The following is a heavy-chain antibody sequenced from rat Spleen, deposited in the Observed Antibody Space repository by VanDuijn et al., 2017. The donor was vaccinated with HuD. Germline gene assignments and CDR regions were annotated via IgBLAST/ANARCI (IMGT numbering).Heavy chain of an antibody. D-gene: IGHD1-2*01. CDR2: ITNTGGST. J-gene: IGHJ3*01. Sequence: EVQLVESGGGLVQPGRSLKLSCVASGFTFNNYWMTWIRQAPGKGLEWVASITNTGGSTSYPDSVKGRFTISRDNAKSTLYLQMNSLRSEDTATYYCTRDYYSSYIYVDWFAYWGQGTLVTVSS. CDR3: TRDYYSSYIYVDWFAY. CDR1: GFTFNNYW. V-gene: IGHV5-31*01.